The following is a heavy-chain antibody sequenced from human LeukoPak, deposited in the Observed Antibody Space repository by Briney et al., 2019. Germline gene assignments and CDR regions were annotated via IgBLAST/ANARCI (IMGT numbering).Heavy chain of an antibody. CDR2: IYYSGST. V-gene: IGHV4-61*01. CDR3: ARGQAVGATWLDRAYFQH. D-gene: IGHD1-26*01. Sequence: PSETLSLTCTVSGGSISSGSYYWSWIRQPPGKGLEWIGYIYYSGSTNYNPSLKSRVTISVDTSKNQFSLKLSSVTAADTAVYYCARGQAVGATWLDRAYFQHWGQGTLVTVSS. CDR1: GGSISSGSYY. J-gene: IGHJ1*01.